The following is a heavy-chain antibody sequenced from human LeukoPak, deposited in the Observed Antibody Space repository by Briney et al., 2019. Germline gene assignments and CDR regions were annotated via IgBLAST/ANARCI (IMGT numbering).Heavy chain of an antibody. CDR1: GGSFSGYY. V-gene: IGHV4-34*01. J-gene: IGHJ3*02. Sequence: SETLSLTCAVYGGSFSGYYWSWIRQPPGKGLEWIGEINHSGSTNYNPSLKSRVTISVDTSKNQFSLKLSSVTAADTAVYSCARLPLVRGVMGAFDICGQGTMVTVSS. CDR2: INHSGST. CDR3: ARLPLVRGVMGAFDI. D-gene: IGHD3-10*01.